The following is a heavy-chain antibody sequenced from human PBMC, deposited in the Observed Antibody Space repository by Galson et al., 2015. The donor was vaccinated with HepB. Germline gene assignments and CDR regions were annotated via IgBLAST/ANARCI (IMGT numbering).Heavy chain of an antibody. J-gene: IGHJ4*02. Sequence: SLRLSCAASGFTFSNAVMSWVRQAPGKGLEWVSAIGISGGNTYYADSVKGRFTISRDDSKSTLYLQMNSLRGADTAVYYCAKGFDYDFWNFDSWGQGSQVAVSS. D-gene: IGHD3-3*01. V-gene: IGHV3-23*01. CDR2: IGISGGNT. CDR1: GFTFSNAV. CDR3: AKGFDYDFWNFDS.